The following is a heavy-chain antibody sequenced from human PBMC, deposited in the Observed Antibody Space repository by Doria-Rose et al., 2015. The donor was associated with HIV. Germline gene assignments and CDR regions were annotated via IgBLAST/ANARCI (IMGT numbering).Heavy chain of an antibody. CDR2: IFSDDER. CDR1: GVSLSSPGMG. J-gene: IGHJ4*02. V-gene: IGHV2-26*01. D-gene: IGHD6-13*01. Sequence: ESGPVLVKPTETLTLTCTVSGVSLSSPGMGVSWIRQPPGKALEWLANIFSDDERSYKTSLKSRLTISMGPSKSQVVLTMTDMDPVDTATYYCARIKSSRWYHKYYFDFWGQGTLVIVSA. CDR3: ARIKSSRWYHKYYFDF.